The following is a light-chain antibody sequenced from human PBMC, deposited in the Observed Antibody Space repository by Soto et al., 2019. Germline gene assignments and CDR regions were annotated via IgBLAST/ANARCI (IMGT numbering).Light chain of an antibody. J-gene: IGKJ3*01. CDR1: QSISSY. V-gene: IGKV3-11*01. CDR2: DAS. CDR3: LQRSNWPLT. Sequence: EIVLTQSPATLSLSPGERATLSCRTSQSISSYLVWYQQKPGQPPRGLIYDASNRVTGIPVRFSGCGSGTVFTLTISSLEPEDFAVYYCLQRSNWPLTFGTGTKIDMK.